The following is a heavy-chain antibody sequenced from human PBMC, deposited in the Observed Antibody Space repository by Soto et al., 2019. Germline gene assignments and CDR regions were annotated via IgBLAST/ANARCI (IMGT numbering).Heavy chain of an antibody. CDR3: AHRTGFGELSFFDY. J-gene: IGHJ4*02. CDR1: GFSLSTSGVG. CDR2: IYWDDDK. D-gene: IGHD3-10*01. Sequence: QITLKESGPTLVKPTQTLTLTCTFSGFSLSTSGVGVGWIRQPPGKALEWLALIYWDDDKRYSPSLKSRLTITKDTSKNQVVLTMTIMDPVDTATYYWAHRTGFGELSFFDYWGQGTLVTVSS. V-gene: IGHV2-5*02.